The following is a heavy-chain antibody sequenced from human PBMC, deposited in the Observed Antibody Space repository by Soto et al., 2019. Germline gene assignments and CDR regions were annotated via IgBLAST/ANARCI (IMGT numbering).Heavy chain of an antibody. CDR3: ARDNLAPPYCSSTSCYPYYYGMDV. D-gene: IGHD2-2*01. J-gene: IGHJ6*02. Sequence: SLRLSCAASGFTFSSYSMNWVRQAPGKGLEWVSSISSSSSYIYYADSVKGRFTISRDNAKNSLYLQMNSLRAEDTAVYYCARDNLAPPYCSSTSCYPYYYGMDVWGQGTTVTVSS. V-gene: IGHV3-21*01. CDR2: ISSSSSYI. CDR1: GFTFSSYS.